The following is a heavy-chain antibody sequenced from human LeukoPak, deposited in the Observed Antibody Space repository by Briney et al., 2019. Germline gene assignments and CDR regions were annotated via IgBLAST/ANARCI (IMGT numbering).Heavy chain of an antibody. Sequence: PSETLSLTCAIYSESFSGYFWSWIRQPPGKGLEWIGEINYSGSTNYNPSLKSRVTISVDTSKNQFSLKLSSVTAADTAVYYCARDSKFGFLNWFDPWGQGTLVTVSS. CDR2: INYSGST. CDR3: ARDSKFGFLNWFDP. J-gene: IGHJ5*02. CDR1: SESFSGYF. D-gene: IGHD3-10*02. V-gene: IGHV4-34*01.